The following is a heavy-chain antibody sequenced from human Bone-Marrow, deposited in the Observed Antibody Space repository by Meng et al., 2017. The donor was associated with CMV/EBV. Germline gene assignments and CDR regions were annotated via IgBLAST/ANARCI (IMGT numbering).Heavy chain of an antibody. CDR1: GFSLSTSGVG. Sequence: QITLKESGPTLVKPPXTLTLTCTFSGFSLSTSGVGVGWIRQPPGKALEWLALIYWDDDKRYSPSLKSRLTITKDTSKNQVVLTMTNMDPVDTATYYCAHGSPGWYAFDPWGQGTLVTVSS. CDR2: IYWDDDK. D-gene: IGHD2-15*01. V-gene: IGHV2-5*02. J-gene: IGHJ5*02. CDR3: AHGSPGWYAFDP.